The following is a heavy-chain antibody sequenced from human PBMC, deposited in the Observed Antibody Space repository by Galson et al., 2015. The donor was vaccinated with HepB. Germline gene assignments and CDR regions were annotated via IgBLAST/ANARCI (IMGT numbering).Heavy chain of an antibody. CDR2: ISYDGSNK. Sequence: SLRLSCAASGFTFSSYGMHWVRQAPGKGLEWVAVISYDGSNKYYADSVKGRFTISRDNSKNTLYLQMNSLRAEDTAVYYCAKDVGYYDFWSGYSYYYYYGMDVWGQGTTVTVSS. CDR3: AKDVGYYDFWSGYSYYYYYGMDV. CDR1: GFTFSSYG. J-gene: IGHJ6*02. V-gene: IGHV3-30*18. D-gene: IGHD3-3*01.